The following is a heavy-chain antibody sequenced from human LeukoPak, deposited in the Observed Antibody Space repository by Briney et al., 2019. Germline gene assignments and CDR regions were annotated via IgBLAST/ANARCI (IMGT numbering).Heavy chain of an antibody. D-gene: IGHD3-3*01. V-gene: IGHV3-23*01. J-gene: IGHJ4*02. CDR2: ISGSGSST. CDR3: AKGPQSGYYTVFLDF. Sequence: AGSLTLSCAASGFTFSSYAMIWVRQPQGKGLEWVSGISGSGSSTYYADSVKGRFTISRGNSKNTVFLQMNSLRAEDTAIYYCAKGPQSGYYTVFLDFWGQGTLATVSS. CDR1: GFTFSSYA.